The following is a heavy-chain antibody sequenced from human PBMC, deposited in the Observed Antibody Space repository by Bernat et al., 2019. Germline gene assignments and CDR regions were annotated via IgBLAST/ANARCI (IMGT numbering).Heavy chain of an antibody. CDR2: ISSSSSYI. J-gene: IGHJ6*02. V-gene: IGHV3-21*01. CDR3: ARDHAHSSSGYVSRDYGYGMDV. CDR1: GFTFSIYS. D-gene: IGHD6-13*01. Sequence: EVQLVESGGGLVKPGGSLRLSCAASGFTFSIYSMNWVRQAPGKGMEWVLSISSSSSYIYYAGRVKGRFTVARANAKYTLYLQMNNLRAEVTTVYCCARDHAHSSSGYVSRDYGYGMDVWGQGTTVTVSS.